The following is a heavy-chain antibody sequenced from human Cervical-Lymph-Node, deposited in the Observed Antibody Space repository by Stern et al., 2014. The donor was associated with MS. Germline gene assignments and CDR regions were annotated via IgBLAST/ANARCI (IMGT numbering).Heavy chain of an antibody. Sequence: MQLVESGAEVKKPGASVKVSCKASGYTFTSYGISWVRQAPGQGLEWMGWISAYNGNTNYAQKLQGRVTMTTDTSTSTAYMELRSLRSDDTAVYYCARRSRDSSGYYYHYYYGMDVWGQGTTVTVSS. D-gene: IGHD3-22*01. CDR3: ARRSRDSSGYYYHYYYGMDV. CDR2: ISAYNGNT. V-gene: IGHV1-18*01. J-gene: IGHJ6*02. CDR1: GYTFTSYG.